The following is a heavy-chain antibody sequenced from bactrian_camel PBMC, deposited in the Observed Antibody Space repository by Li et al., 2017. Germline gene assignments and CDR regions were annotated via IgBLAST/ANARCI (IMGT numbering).Heavy chain of an antibody. V-gene: IGHV3S40*01. J-gene: IGHJ6*01. D-gene: IGHD4*01. CDR2: IYSGDSST. CDR1: GFTFSSYD. Sequence: VQLVESGGGLVQPGGSLRLSCAASGFTFSSYDMSWVRQAPGSGLEWVSSIYSGDSSTTYTDSVKGRFTINWDGADNTVSLQMNSLKPEDTARYYCVRGSPYAIATPGIGYWGQGTQITVS. CDR3: VRGSPYAIATPGIGY.